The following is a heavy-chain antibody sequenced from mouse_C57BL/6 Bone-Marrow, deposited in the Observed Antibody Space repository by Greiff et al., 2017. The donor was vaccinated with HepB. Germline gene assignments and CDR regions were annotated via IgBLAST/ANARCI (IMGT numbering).Heavy chain of an antibody. Sequence: EVQLQESGPELVKPGASVKISCKASFYSFTGYYMNWVKQSPEKSLEWIGDINPSTGGTTYNQKFKAKATLTVDKSSRTAYMQLKSLTSEDSAVYYCAYYGFDYWGQGTTLTVSS. V-gene: IGHV1-42*01. CDR3: AYYGFDY. CDR2: INPSTGGT. J-gene: IGHJ2*01. D-gene: IGHD1-1*01. CDR1: FYSFTGYY.